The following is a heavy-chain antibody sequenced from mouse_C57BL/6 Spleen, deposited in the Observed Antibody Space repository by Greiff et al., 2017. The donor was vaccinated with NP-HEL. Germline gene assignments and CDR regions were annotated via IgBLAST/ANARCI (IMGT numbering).Heavy chain of an antibody. CDR2: IDPETGGT. CDR3: AYHGAMDY. V-gene: IGHV1-15*01. CDR1: GYTFTDYE. D-gene: IGHD1-1*02. J-gene: IGHJ4*01. Sequence: VQLQQSGAELVRPGASVTLSCKASGYTFTDYEMHWVKQTPVHGLEWIGAIDPETGGTAYNQKFKGKAILTADKSSSTAYMALRSLTSEDSAVYYCAYHGAMDYWGQGTSVTVSS.